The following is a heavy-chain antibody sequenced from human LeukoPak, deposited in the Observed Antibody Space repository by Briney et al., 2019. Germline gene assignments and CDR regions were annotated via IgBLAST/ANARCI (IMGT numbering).Heavy chain of an antibody. D-gene: IGHD3-10*01. CDR3: ARHGGYYYGSGSYYPFDY. J-gene: IGHJ4*02. CDR1: GGSIRSYY. CDR2: IYDSGST. Sequence: SETLSLTCTVSGGSIRSYYWSWIRQPPGKGLEWIGYIYDSGSTNYNPSLKSRVTISIDTSKNQFSLKLSSVTAADTAVYYCARHGGYYYGSGSYYPFDYWGQGTLVTVSS. V-gene: IGHV4-59*08.